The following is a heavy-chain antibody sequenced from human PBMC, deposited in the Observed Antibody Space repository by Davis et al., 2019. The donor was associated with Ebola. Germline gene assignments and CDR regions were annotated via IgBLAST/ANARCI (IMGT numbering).Heavy chain of an antibody. V-gene: IGHV3-23*01. J-gene: IGHJ4*02. Sequence: GESLKISCAASGFTFNSYAMSWVRQAPGKGLEWVSAISGSGGSTYYADSVKGRFTISRDNSKNTLYLQMNSLRAEDTAVYYCAKSPLSTGWLYFDYWGQGTLVTVSS. CDR2: ISGSGGST. D-gene: IGHD6-19*01. CDR3: AKSPLSTGWLYFDY. CDR1: GFTFNSYA.